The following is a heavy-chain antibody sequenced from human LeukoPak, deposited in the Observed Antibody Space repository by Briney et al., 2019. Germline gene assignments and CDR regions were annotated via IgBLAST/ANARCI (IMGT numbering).Heavy chain of an antibody. D-gene: IGHD1-26*01. J-gene: IGHJ5*02. CDR2: IRYDGSNK. CDR3: ARSLVVGASPYH. V-gene: IGHV3-30*02. Sequence: PGGSLRLSCAASGFTFSSYGIHWVRQAPGKGLECVAFIRYDGSNKYYADSVKGRFTISRDNSTNTLYLQMNSLRAEDTAVYYCARSLVVGASPYHWGQGTLVTVSS. CDR1: GFTFSSYG.